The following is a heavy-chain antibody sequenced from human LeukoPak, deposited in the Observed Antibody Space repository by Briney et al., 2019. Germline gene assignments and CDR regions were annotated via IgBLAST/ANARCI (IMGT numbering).Heavy chain of an antibody. J-gene: IGHJ1*01. CDR2: INQDGSEK. D-gene: IGHD6-19*01. V-gene: IGHV3-7*01. Sequence: PGGSLRLFCAASGFTFSNYWMSWVRQAPGKGLEWVANINQDGSEKYYVDSVKGRFTISRDNAKNSVYLQMNSLRAEDTAVYYCAKGQWLDEWWGQGTLVTVSS. CDR1: GFTFSNYW. CDR3: AKGQWLDEW.